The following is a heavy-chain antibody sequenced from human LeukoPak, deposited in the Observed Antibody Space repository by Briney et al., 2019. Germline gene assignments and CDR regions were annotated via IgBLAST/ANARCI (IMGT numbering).Heavy chain of an antibody. J-gene: IGHJ4*02. V-gene: IGHV3-74*01. CDR1: GFTLSTYW. CDR2: VNGDGTTT. Sequence: GGSLRLSCAASGFTLSTYWMHWVRQVPAKGLVWVSRVNGDGTTTTYADFLEGRVTISRDNAKNTLHLQMNSLRAEDTAVYYGVRGPRFSFGSAFDYWGQGTLVTVSS. D-gene: IGHD5-18*01. CDR3: VRGPRFSFGSAFDY.